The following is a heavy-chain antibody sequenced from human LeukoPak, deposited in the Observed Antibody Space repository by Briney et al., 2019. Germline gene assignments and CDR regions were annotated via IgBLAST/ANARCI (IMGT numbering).Heavy chain of an antibody. J-gene: IGHJ4*02. D-gene: IGHD6-13*01. CDR1: GFTFSSYA. CDR3: AKETTAIAAAGTEFDY. CDR2: ISGSGGST. Sequence: GGSLRLSCAASGFTFSSYAMSWVRQAPGKGLEWVSAISGSGGSTYYADSVKGRFTISRDNSKNTLYLQMNSLRAKDTAVYYCAKETTAIAAAGTEFDYWGQGTLVTVSS. V-gene: IGHV3-23*01.